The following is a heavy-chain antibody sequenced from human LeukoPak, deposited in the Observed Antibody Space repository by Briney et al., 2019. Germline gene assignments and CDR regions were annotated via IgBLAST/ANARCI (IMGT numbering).Heavy chain of an antibody. CDR1: GGSFSGYY. D-gene: IGHD3-3*01. CDR2: INHSGST. CDR3: ARGRLSYYDFWSGRYNWFDP. Sequence: PSETLSLTCAVYGGSFSGYYWSWIRQPPGKGLEWIGEINHSGSTNYNPPLKSRVTISVDTSKNQFSLKLSSVTAADTAVYYCARGRLSYYDFWSGRYNWFDPWGQGTLVTVSS. V-gene: IGHV4-34*01. J-gene: IGHJ5*02.